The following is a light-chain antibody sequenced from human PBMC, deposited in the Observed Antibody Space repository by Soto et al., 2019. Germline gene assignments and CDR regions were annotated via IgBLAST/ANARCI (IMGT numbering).Light chain of an antibody. CDR1: QSVSSN. CDR2: GAS. CDR3: QQYGTWWT. V-gene: IGKV3-15*01. J-gene: IGKJ1*01. Sequence: EIVMTQSPATLSVSPGERATLSCRASQSVSSNLAWYQQKPGQAPRLLIYGASTRATRIPARFSGSGSGTEFTLTISSLQSEDFAVYYCQQYGTWWTFRQGTKVEIK.